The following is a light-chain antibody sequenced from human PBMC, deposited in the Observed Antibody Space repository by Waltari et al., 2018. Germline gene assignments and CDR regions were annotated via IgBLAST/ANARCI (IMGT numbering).Light chain of an antibody. V-gene: IGLV3-10*01. CDR3: YSADSSGNHKGI. CDR1: AMPKKN. CDR2: EDT. Sequence: SYELTQPPSVSVSPGQAARINCSGDAMPKKNEYWYQQKSGQAPVLVIYEDTTRPSGIPERFSGSSSGTMATLTISGAQVEDEADYYCYSADSSGNHKGIFGGGTKVTVL. J-gene: IGLJ2*01.